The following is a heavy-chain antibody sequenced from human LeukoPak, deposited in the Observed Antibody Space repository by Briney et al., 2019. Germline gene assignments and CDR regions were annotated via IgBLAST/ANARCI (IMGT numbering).Heavy chain of an antibody. V-gene: IGHV4-4*07. CDR2: IYTSGST. J-gene: IGHJ4*02. D-gene: IGHD4-17*01. CDR3: ARGEDGTGDYRPTYFDS. Sequence: SETLSLTCTVSGGSISSYYWSWIRQPAGKGLEWIGRIYTSGSTNYNPSLKSRVTMSVDTSKNQFSLKLSSVTAADTAVYYCARGEDGTGDYRPTYFDSWGQGTLVTVSS. CDR1: GGSISSYY.